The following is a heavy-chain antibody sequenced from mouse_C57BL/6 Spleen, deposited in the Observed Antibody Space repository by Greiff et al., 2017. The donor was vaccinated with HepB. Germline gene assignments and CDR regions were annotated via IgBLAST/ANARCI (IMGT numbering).Heavy chain of an antibody. CDR2: INPNNGGT. CDR1: GYTFTDYY. D-gene: IGHD2-4*01. CDR3: ARQGGGLRRGFAY. Sequence: EVQLQQSGPELVKPGASVKISCKASGYTFTDYYMNWVKQSHGKSLEWIGDINPNNGGTSYNQKFKGKATLTVDKSSSTAYMELRSLTSEDSAVYYCARQGGGLRRGFAYWGQGTLVTVSA. V-gene: IGHV1-26*01. J-gene: IGHJ3*01.